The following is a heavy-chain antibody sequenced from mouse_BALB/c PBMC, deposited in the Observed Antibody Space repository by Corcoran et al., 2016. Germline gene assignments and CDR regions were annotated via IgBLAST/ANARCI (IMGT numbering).Heavy chain of an antibody. D-gene: IGHD2-14*01. Sequence: DVQLQESGPGLVKPSQSLSLTCSVTGYSITSGYYWNWIRQFPGNKLEWMGYISYDGSNNYNPSLKNRISITSDKSKNQFFLKLNSVTTEDTATYYCAREHYRYWYFDVWGAGTTVTVSS. CDR1: GYSITSGYY. V-gene: IGHV3-6*02. J-gene: IGHJ1*01. CDR3: AREHYRYWYFDV. CDR2: ISYDGSN.